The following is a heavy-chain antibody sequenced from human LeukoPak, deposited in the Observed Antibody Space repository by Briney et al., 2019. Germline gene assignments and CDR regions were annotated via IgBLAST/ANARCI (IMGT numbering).Heavy chain of an antibody. V-gene: IGHV3-23*01. CDR1: GFTFSNYA. CDR2: ISGSTGST. CDR3: ARDFPPVGQLALYYFDN. Sequence: PGGSLRLSCAASGFTFSNYAMNWVRQAPGKGLEWVSLISGSTGSTYYADSVKGRFSISRDNSKKSLYLQMNFLRAEDTAVYFCARDFPPVGQLALYYFDNWGQGTLVTVSS. D-gene: IGHD6-6*01. J-gene: IGHJ4*02.